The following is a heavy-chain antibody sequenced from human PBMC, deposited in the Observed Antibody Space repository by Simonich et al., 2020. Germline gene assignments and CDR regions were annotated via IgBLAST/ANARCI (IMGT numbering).Heavy chain of an antibody. CDR3: ARDLGSSYYFDY. D-gene: IGHD6-6*01. J-gene: IGHJ4*02. V-gene: IGHV3-30*07. Sequence: GGGLVQPGRSLRLSCAASGFTFSSYAMHWVRQAPGKGLEWVAVISYDGSNKYYADSEKGRFTISRDNSKNTLYLQMNSLRAEDTAVYYCARDLGSSYYFDYWGQGTLVTVSS. CDR1: GFTFSSYA. CDR2: ISYDGSNK.